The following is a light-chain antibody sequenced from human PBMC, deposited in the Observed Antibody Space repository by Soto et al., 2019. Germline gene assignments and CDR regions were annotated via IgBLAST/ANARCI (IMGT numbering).Light chain of an antibody. Sequence: IVLTHSPGTLSVSPGERATLSCRSSQSVISSLAWYQHKPGQAPRLLIYGASTRATGIPARFSGSGSGTEFTITISRLQSADFAVYSRKHCHAGPITFRQGTPLEI. V-gene: IGKV3-15*01. J-gene: IGKJ5*01. CDR2: GAS. CDR3: KHCHAGPIT. CDR1: QSVISS.